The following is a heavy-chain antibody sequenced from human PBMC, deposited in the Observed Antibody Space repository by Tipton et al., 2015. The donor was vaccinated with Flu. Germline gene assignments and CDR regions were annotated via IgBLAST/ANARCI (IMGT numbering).Heavy chain of an antibody. J-gene: IGHJ4*02. V-gene: IGHV3-23*01. CDR1: GFTFNRYA. D-gene: IGHD1-7*01. CDR3: AKVIPELVSGLDY. CDR2: LSGGGGTT. Sequence: SLRLSCAASGFTFNRYAMGWVRQAPGKGLEWVAALSGGGGTTYFADSLKGRFTISSDISKNTLYLQMNSLRAEDTAVYYCAKVIPELVSGLDYWGQGTLVTVSS.